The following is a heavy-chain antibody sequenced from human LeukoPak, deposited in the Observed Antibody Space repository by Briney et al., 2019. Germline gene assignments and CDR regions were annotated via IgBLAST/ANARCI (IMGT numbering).Heavy chain of an antibody. CDR2: IHNSGTT. Sequence: SETLSLTCTVSGDSISSYYWSWIRQPLGKGLKWIAYIHNSGTTNYNPSLKSRVTISLDTSMNQVPLKLTSVTAADTAVYYCARGPAHIANKDLWGRGTLVTVSS. D-gene: IGHD5-12*01. CDR3: ARGPAHIANKDL. J-gene: IGHJ2*01. CDR1: GDSISSYY. V-gene: IGHV4-59*01.